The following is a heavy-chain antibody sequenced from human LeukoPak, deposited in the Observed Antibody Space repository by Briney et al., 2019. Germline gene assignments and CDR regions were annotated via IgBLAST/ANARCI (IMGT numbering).Heavy chain of an antibody. CDR1: GGSISSSSYY. V-gene: IGHV4-39*07. J-gene: IGHJ5*02. Sequence: SETLSLTCTVSGGSISSSSYYWGWIRQPPGKGLEWIGEINHSGSTNYNPSLKSRVTISVDTSKNQFSLKLSSVTAADTAVYYCARGWRDYDFWSGYYRNWFDPWGQGTLVTVSS. CDR2: INHSGST. D-gene: IGHD3-3*01. CDR3: ARGWRDYDFWSGYYRNWFDP.